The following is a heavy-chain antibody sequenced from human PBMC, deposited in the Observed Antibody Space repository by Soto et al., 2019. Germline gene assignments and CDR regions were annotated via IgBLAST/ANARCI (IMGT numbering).Heavy chain of an antibody. J-gene: IGHJ6*02. CDR2: INPDGRST. CDR3: TRAPYTVVAATGRAYYDGWDV. Sequence: EVQLVESGGGLVQPGGSLRLSCVGSGYTFSSNWMHWVRQTSGKGLVWVSRINPDGRSTSHADAVKGRFTVSRDNARNTLYLHMTSLRAEDTAVYFCTRAPYTVVAATGRAYYDGWDVWGQGNTVIVSS. CDR1: GYTFSSNW. V-gene: IGHV3-74*01. D-gene: IGHD3-22*01.